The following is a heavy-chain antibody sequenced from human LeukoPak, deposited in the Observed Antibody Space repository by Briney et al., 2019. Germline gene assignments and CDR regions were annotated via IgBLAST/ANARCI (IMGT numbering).Heavy chain of an antibody. CDR1: GFPFSNYE. Sequence: PGGSLRLSCAASGFPFSNYETHWVRQAPGKGLEWISYISGGGSTIYYADSVKGRFTVSRDNAKNSLYLRMNSLRAEDTAVYYCARDGSYYGSGTYYNVDYFDYWGQGTLVTVSS. CDR3: ARDGSYYGSGTYYNVDYFDY. CDR2: ISGGGSTI. V-gene: IGHV3-48*03. D-gene: IGHD3-10*01. J-gene: IGHJ4*02.